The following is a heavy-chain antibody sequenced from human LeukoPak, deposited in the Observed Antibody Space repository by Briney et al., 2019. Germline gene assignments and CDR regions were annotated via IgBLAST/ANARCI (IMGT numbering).Heavy chain of an antibody. Sequence: GGSLRLSCAASGFSYSTYSINWVRQAPGKGLEWVSYISSTSSTIYFADSVKGRFTISRDNAQNSLYLQMNSLRVEDTAVYYCARGTAVTGFDYWGQGTLVTVSS. CDR2: ISSTSSTI. CDR1: GFSYSTYS. V-gene: IGHV3-48*01. J-gene: IGHJ4*02. D-gene: IGHD6-19*01. CDR3: ARGTAVTGFDY.